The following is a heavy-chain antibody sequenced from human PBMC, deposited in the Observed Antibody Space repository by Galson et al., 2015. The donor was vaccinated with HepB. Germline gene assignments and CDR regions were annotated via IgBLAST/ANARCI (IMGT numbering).Heavy chain of an antibody. V-gene: IGHV3-9*01. CDR2: ISWNSGSI. D-gene: IGHD3-3*01. J-gene: IGHJ6*03. CDR1: GFTFDDYA. Sequence: SLRLSCAASGFTFDDYAMHWVRQAPGKGLEWVSSISWNSGSIGYADSVKGRFTISRDNAKNSLYLQMNSLRAEDTALYYCAKDPNYDFWSGYSTSPYMDVWGKGTTVTVSS. CDR3: AKDPNYDFWSGYSTSPYMDV.